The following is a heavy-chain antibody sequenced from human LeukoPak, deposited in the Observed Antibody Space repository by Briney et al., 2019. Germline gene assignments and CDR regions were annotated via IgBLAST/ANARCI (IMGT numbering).Heavy chain of an antibody. V-gene: IGHV3-21*01. CDR1: GFTFSSYS. J-gene: IGHJ4*02. D-gene: IGHD2-2*01. CDR3: VTRYCTTTNCYALDY. Sequence: AGGSLRLSCAASGFTFSSYSMNWVRQAPGKGLEWVSTISSSGDVIFYADSVKGRFTVSRDNANFSLYLQMNSLRAEDTAVYFCVTRYCTTTNCYALDYWGQGTLVTVSS. CDR2: ISSSGDVI.